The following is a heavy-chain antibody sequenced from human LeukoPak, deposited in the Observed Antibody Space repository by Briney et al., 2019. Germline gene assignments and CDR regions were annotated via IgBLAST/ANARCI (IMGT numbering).Heavy chain of an antibody. Sequence: TETLSLTCTVSGGSISSYYWSWIRQPPGKGLEWIGYIYYSGSTNYNPSLKSRVTISVDTSKNQFSLKLSSVTAADTAVYYCARVRTIFGVVLRLYYFDYWGQGTLVTVSS. CDR1: GGSISSYY. J-gene: IGHJ4*02. D-gene: IGHD3-3*01. CDR3: ARVRTIFGVVLRLYYFDY. CDR2: IYYSGST. V-gene: IGHV4-59*01.